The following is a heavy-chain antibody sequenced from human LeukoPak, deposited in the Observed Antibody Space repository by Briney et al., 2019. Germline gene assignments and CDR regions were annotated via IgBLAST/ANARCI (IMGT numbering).Heavy chain of an antibody. CDR1: GFTFSSYS. CDR3: ARDKGGYNDKAPFDY. D-gene: IGHD5-24*01. V-gene: IGHV3-21*01. J-gene: IGHJ4*02. Sequence: GGSLRLSCAASGFTFSSYSMNWVRQAPGKGLEWVSSISSSSSYIYYADSVKGRFTISRDNAKNSLYLQMNSLRAEDTAVYYCARDKGGYNDKAPFDYWGQGTLVTVSS. CDR2: ISSSSSYI.